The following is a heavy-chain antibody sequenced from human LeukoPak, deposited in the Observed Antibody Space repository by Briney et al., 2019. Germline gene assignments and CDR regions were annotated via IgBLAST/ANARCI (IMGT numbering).Heavy chain of an antibody. D-gene: IGHD5-24*01. Sequence: LTGGSLRLSCAASGFTVSSNYMSWVRQAPGKGLEWVSVIYSGGSTYYADSVKGRFTISRDNSKNTLYLQMNSLRAEDTAVYYCARSRDGYNYQAFDIWGQGTMVTVSS. CDR2: IYSGGST. CDR3: ARSRDGYNYQAFDI. CDR1: GFTVSSNY. J-gene: IGHJ3*02. V-gene: IGHV3-53*01.